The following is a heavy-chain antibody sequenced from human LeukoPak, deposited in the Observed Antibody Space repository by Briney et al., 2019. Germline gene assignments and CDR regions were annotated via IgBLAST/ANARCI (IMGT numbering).Heavy chain of an antibody. CDR3: ARDWDYYDSSGYYMFDY. CDR1: GFTVSSNY. Sequence: GGSLRLSCAASGFTVSSNYMSWVRQAPGKGLEWVSVIYSGGSTYYADSVKGRFTISRDNSKSTLYIQMNSLRAEDTAVYYCARDWDYYDSSGYYMFDYWGQGTLVTVSS. V-gene: IGHV3-53*01. J-gene: IGHJ4*02. D-gene: IGHD3-22*01. CDR2: IYSGGST.